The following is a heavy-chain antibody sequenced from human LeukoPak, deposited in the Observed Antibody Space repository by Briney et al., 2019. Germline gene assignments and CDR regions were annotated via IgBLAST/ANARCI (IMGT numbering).Heavy chain of an antibody. Sequence: PRGSLRLSCAASGFTFSSYGMHWVRQAPGKGLDWVAFIRNDGSNKYYADSVKGRFTISRDNSKNTLYLQMNSLRGEDTAVYYCAKDQGSGAFDYWGQGTLVTVSS. CDR1: GFTFSSYG. V-gene: IGHV3-30*02. D-gene: IGHD6-19*01. CDR2: IRNDGSNK. CDR3: AKDQGSGAFDY. J-gene: IGHJ4*02.